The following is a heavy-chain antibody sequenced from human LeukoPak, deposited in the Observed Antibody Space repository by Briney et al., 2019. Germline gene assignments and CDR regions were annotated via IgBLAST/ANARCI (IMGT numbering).Heavy chain of an antibody. CDR3: AREEAYYDILTGYYIRYFQH. J-gene: IGHJ1*01. CDR1: GFTFSNYW. CDR2: IKQDGSEK. V-gene: IGHV3-7*01. D-gene: IGHD3-9*01. Sequence: GSLRLSCAASGFTFSNYWMSWVRQAPGKGLEWVANIKQDGSEKYYVNSVKGRFTISRDNAKNSLYLQMNSLRAEDAAVYYCAREEAYYDILTGYYIRYFQHWGQGTLVTVSS.